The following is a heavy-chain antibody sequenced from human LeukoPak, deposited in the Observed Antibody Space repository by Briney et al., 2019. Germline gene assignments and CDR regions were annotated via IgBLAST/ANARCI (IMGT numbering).Heavy chain of an antibody. V-gene: IGHV3-33*06. J-gene: IGHJ4*02. CDR2: IWYDGSNK. D-gene: IGHD6-19*01. Sequence: PRRSLRLSCAASGFTFSSYGMYWVRQAPGKGLDWAAVIWYDGSNKYYADSVKGRFTISRDNSKNTLYLQMNSLRVEDTAVYYCAKGPPADDAVDQGNFDYWGQGTLVTVSS. CDR1: GFTFSSYG. CDR3: AKGPPADDAVDQGNFDY.